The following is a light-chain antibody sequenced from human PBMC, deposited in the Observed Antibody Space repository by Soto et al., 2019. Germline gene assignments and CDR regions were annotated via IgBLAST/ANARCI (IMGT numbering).Light chain of an antibody. J-gene: IGKJ5*01. CDR1: QTISTW. V-gene: IGKV1-33*01. Sequence: DIQVTQSPPTLSASVGDRVTITCRASQTISTWMAWYQQKPGKAPTLLIYDASNLEAGVPSRLRGSGSGTDFTFTIRRLQPEDIATYYCQQYENLPTFGQGTRLEIK. CDR3: QQYENLPT. CDR2: DAS.